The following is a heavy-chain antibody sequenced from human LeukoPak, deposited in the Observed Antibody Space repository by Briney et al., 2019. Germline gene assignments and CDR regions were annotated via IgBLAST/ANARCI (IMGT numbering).Heavy chain of an antibody. Sequence: ASVKVSCKASGYTFTSYGISWVRQAPGQGLEWMGWISAYNGNTNYAQRLQGRVTMTTDTSTSTAYMELRSLRSDDTAVYYCARDPGRRGGYADYFDYWGQGTLVTVSS. CDR2: ISAYNGNT. D-gene: IGHD5-12*01. J-gene: IGHJ4*02. V-gene: IGHV1-18*01. CDR3: ARDPGRRGGYADYFDY. CDR1: GYTFTSYG.